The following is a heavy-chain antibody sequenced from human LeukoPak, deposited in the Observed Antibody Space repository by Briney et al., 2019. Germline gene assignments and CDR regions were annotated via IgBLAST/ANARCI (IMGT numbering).Heavy chain of an antibody. CDR2: INPDSGGT. Sequence: WASVKVSCKASGYTFTGYYMHWVRQAPGQGLEWMGWINPDSGGTNYAQKFQGRVTMTRDMSTSTVYMELSSLRSEDTAVYYCARAIYSSSWYGTSYFDYWGQGTLVTVSS. CDR3: ARAIYSSSWYGTSYFDY. V-gene: IGHV1-2*02. J-gene: IGHJ4*02. CDR1: GYTFTGYY. D-gene: IGHD6-13*01.